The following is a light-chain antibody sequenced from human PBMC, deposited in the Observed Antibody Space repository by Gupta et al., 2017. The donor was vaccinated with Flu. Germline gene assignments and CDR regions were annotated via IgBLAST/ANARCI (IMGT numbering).Light chain of an antibody. V-gene: IGKV2-30*01. J-gene: IGKJ1*01. CDR3: RGGEHWPWT. Sequence: DVVMTQSPLSLPVTVGQPASISCRSSEGLVYRDGNTYLDWFHQRPGQSPRRLIYMGSNRYSGVPDRFSGSGSGTDFTLKIRMGDAEDVVFYCIRGGEHWPWTFGQGTKVEIK. CDR2: MGS. CDR1: EGLVYRDGNTY.